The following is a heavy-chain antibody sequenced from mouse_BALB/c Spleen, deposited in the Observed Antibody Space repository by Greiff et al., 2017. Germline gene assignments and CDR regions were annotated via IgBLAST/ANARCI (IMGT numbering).Heavy chain of an antibody. CDR1: GYTFTSYW. Sequence: VQLQQSGAELAKPGASVKMSCKASGYTFTSYWMHWVQQRPGQGLEWIGYINPSTGYTEYNQKFKDKATLTADKSSSTAYMQLSSLTSEDSAVYYCARKGLDGRDVFAYWGQGTLVTVSA. CDR2: INPSTGYT. D-gene: IGHD3-3*01. V-gene: IGHV1-7*01. J-gene: IGHJ3*01. CDR3: ARKGLDGRDVFAY.